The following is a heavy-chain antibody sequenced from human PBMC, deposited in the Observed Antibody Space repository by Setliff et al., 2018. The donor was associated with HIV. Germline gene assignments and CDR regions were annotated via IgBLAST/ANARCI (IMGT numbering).Heavy chain of an antibody. D-gene: IGHD6-19*01. V-gene: IGHV4-59*08. CDR1: GGSVSSYH. CDR2: LYYSGST. J-gene: IGHJ4*02. CDR3: ARAVSHVDY. Sequence: ASETLSLTCTVSGGSVSSYHWTWIRQPPGKGLEWIGYLYYSGSTYYNPSLKSRVTISVDTSKDQFSLKLSSVTAADTAVYYCARAVSHVDYWGQGTLVTVSS.